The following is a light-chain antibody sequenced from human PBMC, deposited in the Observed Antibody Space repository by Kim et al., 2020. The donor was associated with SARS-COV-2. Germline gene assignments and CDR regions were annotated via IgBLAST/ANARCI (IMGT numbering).Light chain of an antibody. CDR1: SSDVGSYDY. CDR3: SSYAGTYSFYV. V-gene: IGLV2-11*03. J-gene: IGLJ1*01. Sequence: HSVTISCTGTSSDVGSYDYVSWYQQHPGKAPKLLIYDVNKRPSGDPDRLSGSKSGSTASLTVSWLQAEDEADYYCSSYAGTYSFYVFGSGTKVTVL. CDR2: DVN.